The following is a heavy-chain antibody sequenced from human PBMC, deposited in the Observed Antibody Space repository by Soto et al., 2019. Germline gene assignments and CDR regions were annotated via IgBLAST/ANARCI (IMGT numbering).Heavy chain of an antibody. CDR3: ARDSGDSPLNWFDP. CDR2: ITSDGKSK. CDR1: GFNFSNHW. V-gene: IGHV3-74*01. Sequence: PGGSLRRSCSASGFNFSNHWMHWVRQRPAEGLVWVSRITSDGKSKAYAESVKGRFAISRDNAKNTLYLQMNGLTAEDTAAYYCARDSGDSPLNWFDPWGKGTLFTVSS. J-gene: IGHJ5*02.